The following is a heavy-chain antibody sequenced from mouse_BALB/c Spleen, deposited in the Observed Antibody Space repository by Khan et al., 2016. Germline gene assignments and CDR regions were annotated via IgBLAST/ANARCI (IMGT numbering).Heavy chain of an antibody. CDR1: GFSLTSYG. Sequence: VQLKQSGPGLVQPSQSLSITCTVSGFSLTSYGVHWVRQSPGKGLEWLGVIWSGGRTDYYAAFLSRLSISNDNFKSPVFCKMNSLQANDTAIYYCAIWAYWGQGTLVTVSA. CDR2: IWSGGRT. V-gene: IGHV2-2*02. CDR3: AIWAY. J-gene: IGHJ3*01.